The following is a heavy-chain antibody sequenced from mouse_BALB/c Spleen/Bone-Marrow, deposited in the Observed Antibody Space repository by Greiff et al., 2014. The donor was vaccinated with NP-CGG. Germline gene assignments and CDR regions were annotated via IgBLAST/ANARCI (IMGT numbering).Heavy chain of an antibody. CDR2: IGVGGTYT. V-gene: IGHV5-6*01. CDR3: ARPFTTVVATVFAY. CDR1: GFSFSGYG. D-gene: IGHD1-1*01. Sequence: VLLKDSGGDLVKPGGSLKLSCAASGFSFSGYGMSWVRQTPDKRLEGVATIGVGGTYTYYPDSVKGRFTISRDNAKNTLYLRMSSLKSEDTAMYYCARPFTTVVATVFAYWGQGTLVTVSA. J-gene: IGHJ3*01.